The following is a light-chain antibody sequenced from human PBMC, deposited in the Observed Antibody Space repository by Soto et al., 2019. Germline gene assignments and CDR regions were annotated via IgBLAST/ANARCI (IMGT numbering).Light chain of an antibody. J-gene: IGKJ5*01. V-gene: IGKV3D-15*01. CDR3: QQYNDRPPIT. Sequence: EIVMTQSPATLALSPGERATLSCRASQSVSTYLAWYQQKPGQTPRLLMYGASTRPTGIPARFSGSGSGTEFTLTIISLQSEDFAVYYCQQYNDRPPITFGQGTRLEIK. CDR1: QSVSTY. CDR2: GAS.